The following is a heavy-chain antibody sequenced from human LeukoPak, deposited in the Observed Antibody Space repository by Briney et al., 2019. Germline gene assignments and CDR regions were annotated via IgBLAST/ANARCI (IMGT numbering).Heavy chain of an antibody. Sequence: GGSLRLSCAASGFSFSNYGMHWVRQAPGKGLEWVAFIRYDGSNKDYADSVKGRFTISISRDNSKNTLYLQMNSLRAEDTAVYYCAKDARYCSGGSCYSTTTFDHWGQGTLVIVSS. V-gene: IGHV3-30*02. J-gene: IGHJ4*02. CDR1: GFSFSNYG. CDR2: IRYDGSNK. CDR3: AKDARYCSGGSCYSTTTFDH. D-gene: IGHD2-15*01.